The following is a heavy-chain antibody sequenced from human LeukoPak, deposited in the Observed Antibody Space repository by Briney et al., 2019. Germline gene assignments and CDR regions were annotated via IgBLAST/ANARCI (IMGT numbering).Heavy chain of an antibody. D-gene: IGHD1-26*01. Sequence: SETLSLTCAVSGGSISSSNWWSWVRQAPGKGLEWSGEIYHSGSTSYNPSLKSRVTISVDKSKNQFSLKLSSVTAADTAVYYCASRIVGFDYWGQGTLVTVSS. CDR1: GGSISSSNW. CDR2: IYHSGST. CDR3: ASRIVGFDY. V-gene: IGHV4-4*02. J-gene: IGHJ4*02.